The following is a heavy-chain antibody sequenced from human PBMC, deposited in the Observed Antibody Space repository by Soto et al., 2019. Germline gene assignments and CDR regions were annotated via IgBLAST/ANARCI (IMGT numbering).Heavy chain of an antibody. V-gene: IGHV3-30-3*01. CDR1: GFTFSSYA. Sequence: QVQLVESGGGVVQPGRSLRLSCAASGFTFSSYAMHWVRQAPGKGLEWVAVISYDGSNKYYADSVKGRFTISRDNSKNTLYLQMNSLRAEDTAVYYCARDLGRGDYWGQGTLVTVSS. D-gene: IGHD7-27*01. CDR2: ISYDGSNK. CDR3: ARDLGRGDY. J-gene: IGHJ4*02.